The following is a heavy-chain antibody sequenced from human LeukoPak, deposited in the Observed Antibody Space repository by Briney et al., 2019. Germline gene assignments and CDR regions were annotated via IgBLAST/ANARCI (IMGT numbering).Heavy chain of an antibody. CDR2: IKQDGRDT. J-gene: IGHJ4*02. CDR1: EFTLITNW. CDR3: ATSEGY. V-gene: IGHV3-7*03. Sequence: PGGSLRLSCAASEFTLITNWMSWVPRVPGKGLEWVANIKQDGRDTYYVDSVKGRFTISRDNAKNSLNLQMNSLRAEGTAMYYCATSEGYWGQGTLVTVSS.